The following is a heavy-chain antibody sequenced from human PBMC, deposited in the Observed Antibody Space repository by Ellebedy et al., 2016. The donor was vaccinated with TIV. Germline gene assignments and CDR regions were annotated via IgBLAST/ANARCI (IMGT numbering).Heavy chain of an antibody. CDR1: GYTFTSYD. V-gene: IGHV1-46*04. J-gene: IGHJ4*02. D-gene: IGHD5-18*01. CDR3: ARDSAVTAMVRVYYFDY. Sequence: AASVKVSCKASGYTFTSYDINWVRQATGQGLEWMGIINPSGGSTSYAQKLQGRVTMTRDTSTSTVYMELSSLRSEDTAVYYCARDSAVTAMVRVYYFDYWGQGTLVTVSS. CDR2: INPSGGST.